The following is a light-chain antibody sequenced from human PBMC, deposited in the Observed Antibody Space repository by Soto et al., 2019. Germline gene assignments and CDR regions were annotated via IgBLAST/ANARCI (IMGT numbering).Light chain of an antibody. J-gene: IGKJ4*01. CDR1: QSVSSSY. V-gene: IGKV3-20*01. CDR2: DAS. CDR3: QQYASSPLT. Sequence: EIELTQSPGTLSLSPGERATLSCRASQSVSSSYLAWYQQKPGQAPRLLIYDASSRATGIPDRFSGSGSGTDFTLTISRLQPEDFAVYYCQQYASSPLTFGGGTKV.